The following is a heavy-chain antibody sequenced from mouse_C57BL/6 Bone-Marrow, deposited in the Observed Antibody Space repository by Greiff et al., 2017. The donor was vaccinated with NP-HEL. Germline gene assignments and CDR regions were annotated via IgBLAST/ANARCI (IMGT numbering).Heavy chain of an antibody. D-gene: IGHD1-1*01. V-gene: IGHV5-6*01. J-gene: IGHJ2*01. CDR3: ARPLLLRFFDY. CDR1: GFTFSSYG. CDR2: ISSGGSYT. Sequence: EVQRVESGGDLVKPGGSLKLSCAASGFTFSSYGMSWVRQTPDKRLEWVATISSGGSYTYYPDSVKGRFTISRDNAKNTLYLQMSSLKSEDTAMYYCARPLLLRFFDYWGQGTTLTVSS.